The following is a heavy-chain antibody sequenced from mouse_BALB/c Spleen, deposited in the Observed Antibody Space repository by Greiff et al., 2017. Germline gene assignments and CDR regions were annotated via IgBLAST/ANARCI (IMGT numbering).Heavy chain of an antibody. CDR3: ARVYRYDVSYAMDY. CDR2: ISDGGSYT. D-gene: IGHD2-14*01. V-gene: IGHV5-4*02. CDR1: GFTFSDYY. J-gene: IGHJ4*01. Sequence: DVKLVESGGGLVKPGGSLKLSCAASGFTFSDYYMYWVRQTPEKRLEWVATISDGGSYTYYPDSVKGRFTISRDNAKNNLYLQMSSLKSEDTAMYYCARVYRYDVSYAMDYWGQGTSVTVSA.